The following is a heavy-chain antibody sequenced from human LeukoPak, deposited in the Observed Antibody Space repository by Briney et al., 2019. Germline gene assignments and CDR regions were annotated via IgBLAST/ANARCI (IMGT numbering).Heavy chain of an antibody. V-gene: IGHV1-2*02. D-gene: IGHD3-3*01. CDR3: ARGSDPPYYYYRDV. CDR2: INPNSGGT. Sequence: ASVKVSCKASGYTFTGYYMHWVRQAPGQGLEWMGWINPNSGGTNYAQKFQGRVTMTRDTSISTAYMELSRLRSDDTAVYYYARGSDPPYYYYRDVWGKGTTVTVSS. CDR1: GYTFTGYY. J-gene: IGHJ6*03.